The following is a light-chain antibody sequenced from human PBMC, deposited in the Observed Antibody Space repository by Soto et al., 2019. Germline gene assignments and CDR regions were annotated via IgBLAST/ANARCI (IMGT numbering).Light chain of an antibody. CDR3: QQYGNSPLT. J-gene: IGKJ4*01. Sequence: EILMTQSPATLSVSPGERATLSCRASQSVSSNLAWYQQKPGQAPRLLIYGASTRATGIPDRFSGSGSGTDFTLTISKLEPEDFALFYCQQYGNSPLTFGGGTKVDIK. CDR1: QSVSSN. V-gene: IGKV3-15*01. CDR2: GAS.